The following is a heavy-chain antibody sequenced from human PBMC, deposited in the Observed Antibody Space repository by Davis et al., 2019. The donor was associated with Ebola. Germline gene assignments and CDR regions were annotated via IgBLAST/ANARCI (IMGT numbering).Heavy chain of an antibody. CDR1: GFTLSRYS. D-gene: IGHD3-10*02. Sequence: GGSLRLSYAVSGFTLSRYSMSWVRQAPGKGLEWVAVIYRDGRTYHADSVKGRFTISRDNSKNTIYLQMSSLRAEDTAVYYCARHYVHDYYMGLDVWGQGTTVIVSS. V-gene: IGHV3-66*04. CDR3: ARHYVHDYYMGLDV. CDR2: IYRDGRT. J-gene: IGHJ6*02.